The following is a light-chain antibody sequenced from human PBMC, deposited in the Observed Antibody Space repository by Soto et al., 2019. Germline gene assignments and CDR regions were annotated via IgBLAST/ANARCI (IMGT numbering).Light chain of an antibody. V-gene: IGKV3-15*01. CDR1: QSVSSN. CDR2: GAS. J-gene: IGKJ1*01. CDR3: QQYNDWPPKT. Sequence: EIVMTQSPATLSVSPGERAILSCRASQSVSSNLAWYQQKPGQAPRLLIYGASTRATGIPARFSGSGSGTEFTLTISRLQSEDFAVYYCQQYNDWPPKTFGQGTKVEIK.